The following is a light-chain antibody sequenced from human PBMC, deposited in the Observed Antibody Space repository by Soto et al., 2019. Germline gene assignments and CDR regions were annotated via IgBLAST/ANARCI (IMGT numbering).Light chain of an antibody. V-gene: IGKV3-20*01. J-gene: IGKJ1*01. CDR3: QQYGSSPVT. CDR1: QSVSSSY. Sequence: EIALTQSPGTLSLSPGERATLSCRASQSVSSSYLAWYQQKPGQAPRLLIYGASSRATGIPDRFSGSGSGTDFTLTISRLEPEDFAVYYCQQYGSSPVTFGQGTKV. CDR2: GAS.